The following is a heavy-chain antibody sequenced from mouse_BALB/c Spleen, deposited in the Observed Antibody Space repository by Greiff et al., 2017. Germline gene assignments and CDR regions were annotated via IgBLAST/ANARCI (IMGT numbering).Heavy chain of an antibody. CDR1: GFTFSNYW. D-gene: IGHD2-4*01. CDR2: IRLKSNNYAT. Sequence: EVQLQESGGGLVQPGGSMKLSCVASGFTFSNYWMNWVRQSPEKGLEWVAEIRLKSNNYATHYAESVKGRFTISRDDSKSSVYLQMNNLRAEDTGIYYCTRRITTLYWYFDVWGAGTTVTVSS. V-gene: IGHV6-6*02. J-gene: IGHJ1*01. CDR3: TRRITTLYWYFDV.